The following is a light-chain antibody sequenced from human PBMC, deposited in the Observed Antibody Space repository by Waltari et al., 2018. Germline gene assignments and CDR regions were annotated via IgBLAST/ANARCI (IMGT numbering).Light chain of an antibody. Sequence: EIVLTQSPGTLSLSPGERATFSCRASQSVSRSLARYQQKPGQAPRLLIYGASNRATGIPDRFSGSGSGTDFSLTISRLEPEDFAVYFCQHYVRLPATFGQGTKVEVK. J-gene: IGKJ1*01. CDR2: GAS. CDR3: QHYVRLPAT. CDR1: QSVSRS. V-gene: IGKV3-20*01.